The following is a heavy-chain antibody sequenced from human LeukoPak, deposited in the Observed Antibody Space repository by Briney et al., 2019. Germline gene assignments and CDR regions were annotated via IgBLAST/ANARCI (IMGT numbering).Heavy chain of an antibody. CDR1: GGSISSYY. J-gene: IGHJ4*02. CDR2: IYYSGST. V-gene: IGHV4-59*01. CDR3: ARGQWPLYYFDY. Sequence: SETLSLTCTVSGGSISSYYWSWIRQPPGKGLEWIGYIYYSGSTNYNPSLKSRVTISVDTSKNQFSLKLSSVTAADTAVYYCARGQWPLYYFDYWGQGTLATVSS. D-gene: IGHD6-19*01.